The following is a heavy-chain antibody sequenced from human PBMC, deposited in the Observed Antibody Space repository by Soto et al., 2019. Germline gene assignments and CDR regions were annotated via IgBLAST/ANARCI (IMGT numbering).Heavy chain of an antibody. Sequence: QVQLVQSGAEVKTPGSSVKVSCKASGGTFSSFLMGWVRQAPGQGLEWMGGIIPVFGTATYAQKFQGRVTITAEDSTSTVYMELSGLKSEDTAVYYCILDCTSMSCYGYLGVDVWGQGTTVTVSS. CDR3: ILDCTSMSCYGYLGVDV. CDR2: IIPVFGTA. V-gene: IGHV1-69*01. J-gene: IGHJ6*02. CDR1: GGTFSSFL. D-gene: IGHD2-2*01.